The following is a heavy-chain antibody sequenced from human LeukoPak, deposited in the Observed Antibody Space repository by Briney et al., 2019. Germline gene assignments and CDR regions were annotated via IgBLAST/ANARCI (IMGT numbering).Heavy chain of an antibody. CDR3: ARETMLAGFASGLGFNY. Sequence: SETLSLTCTVSGASISSWYWSWIRQPPGKGLEWIGNIHGSGYSNYNPSLKSRLSMSLDTSRNQFSLNLASVTAADTATYYCARETMLAGFASGLGFNYWGQGILVIVSS. V-gene: IGHV4-59*01. D-gene: IGHD6-19*01. CDR1: GASISSWY. J-gene: IGHJ4*02. CDR2: IHGSGYS.